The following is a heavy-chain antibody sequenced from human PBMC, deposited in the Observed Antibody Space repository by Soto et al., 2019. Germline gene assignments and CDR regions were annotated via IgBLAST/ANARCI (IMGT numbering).Heavy chain of an antibody. V-gene: IGHV4-61*01. CDR2: VYYNGYT. Sequence: SETLSLTCTVSGGSVSSGSYYWGWIRQPPGKGLEWIGYVYYNGYTDYNPSLKSRVTISMDTSKNQFSLKLASVTAADTAVYYCAREALSSGHCDDWGQGILVTVSS. D-gene: IGHD3-10*01. J-gene: IGHJ4*02. CDR1: GGSVSSGSYY. CDR3: AREALSSGHCDD.